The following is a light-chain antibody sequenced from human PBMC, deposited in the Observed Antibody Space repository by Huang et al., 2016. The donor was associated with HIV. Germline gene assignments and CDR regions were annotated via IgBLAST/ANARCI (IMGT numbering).Light chain of an antibody. CDR2: GAS. CDR1: QDVSSN. Sequence: ERVMTQSPDILSVSPGETATLSCRASQDVSSNLAWYRQKPGQAPSLLIYGASTRVSGIPARFNGSGSGIAFTLTISSVQSEDFAVYYCQQYNNWPRTFGLGTKLEIK. CDR3: QQYNNWPRT. V-gene: IGKV3-15*01. J-gene: IGKJ2*01.